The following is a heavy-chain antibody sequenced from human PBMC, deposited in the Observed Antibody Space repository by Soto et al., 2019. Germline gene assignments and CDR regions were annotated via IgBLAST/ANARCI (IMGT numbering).Heavy chain of an antibody. Sequence: QVQLQESGPGLVKPSQTLSLTCTVSGGSISSGGYYWSWIRQHPGKGLEWIGYIYYSGSTYYNPSLKSRVTISVDTSKNQFSLKLSSVTAADTAVYYCARVVWDICSGGSCYIPKIFDYWGQGTLVTVSS. CDR3: ARVVWDICSGGSCYIPKIFDY. J-gene: IGHJ4*02. D-gene: IGHD2-15*01. CDR1: GGSISSGGYY. V-gene: IGHV4-31*03. CDR2: IYYSGST.